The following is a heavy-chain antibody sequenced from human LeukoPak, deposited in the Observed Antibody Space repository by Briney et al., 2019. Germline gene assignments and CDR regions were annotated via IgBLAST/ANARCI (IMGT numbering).Heavy chain of an antibody. V-gene: IGHV3-23*01. CDR3: AKPSFPDSSGFAN. J-gene: IGHJ4*01. Sequence: GGSLRLSCAASGFTFNSYVMSWVRQAPGKGLEWVSAIRGSGGTTYYADSVKGRFTISRDNSKNTLLLQMNSLRAEDTAVYYCAKPSFPDSSGFANWGHGILVTVSS. D-gene: IGHD3-22*01. CDR1: GFTFNSYV. CDR2: IRGSGGTT.